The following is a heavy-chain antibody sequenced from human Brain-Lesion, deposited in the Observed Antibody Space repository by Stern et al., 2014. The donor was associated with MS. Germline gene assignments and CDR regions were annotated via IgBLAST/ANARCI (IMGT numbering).Heavy chain of an antibody. CDR3: AKLHPPITMVRGYFDY. CDR2: ISYDGSNQ. V-gene: IGHV3-30*18. Sequence: QLVQSGGGVVQPGRSLRLSCAASGFTFSNYGMHWVRQAPGKGLEWVAVISYDGSNQDYVDSVKVRFTISRDNSKNTLYLQMNSLRAEDTAVYYCAKLHPPITMVRGYFDYWGQGTLVTVSS. CDR1: GFTFSNYG. D-gene: IGHD3-10*01. J-gene: IGHJ4*02.